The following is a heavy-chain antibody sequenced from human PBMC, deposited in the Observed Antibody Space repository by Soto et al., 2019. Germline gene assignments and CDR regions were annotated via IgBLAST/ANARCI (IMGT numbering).Heavy chain of an antibody. Sequence: PVASLRPSFKTTGFTFSTYWLSGFRQAPGVGLEWVANIKQDGSEKYYVDSVKGRFTISRDNAKNSLYLQMNSLRAEDTAVYYCARFYYDSSGYLPSPYYYYYGMDVWGQGT. CDR2: IKQDGSEK. D-gene: IGHD3-22*01. J-gene: IGHJ6*02. V-gene: IGHV3-7*04. CDR3: ARFYYDSSGYLPSPYYYYYGMDV. CDR1: GFTFSTYW.